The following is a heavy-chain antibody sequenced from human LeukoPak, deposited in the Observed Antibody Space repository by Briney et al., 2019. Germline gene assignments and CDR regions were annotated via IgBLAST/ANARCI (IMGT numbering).Heavy chain of an antibody. CDR3: AARIDSKGPDAFDI. CDR1: GFTFTSSA. CDR2: IVVGSGNT. D-gene: IGHD3-22*01. J-gene: IGHJ3*02. V-gene: IGHV1-58*01. Sequence: ASVKVSCKASGFTFTSSAVKWVRQARGQRPEWIGWIVVGSGNTNYAQKFQERVTITRDMSTSTAYMELSSLRSEDTAVYYCAARIDSKGPDAFDIWGQGTMVTVSS.